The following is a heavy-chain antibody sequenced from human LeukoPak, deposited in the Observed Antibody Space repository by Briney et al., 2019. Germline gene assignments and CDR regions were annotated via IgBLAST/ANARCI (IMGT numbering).Heavy chain of an antibody. V-gene: IGHV3-64*01. CDR3: ARETAYDILTGYLDY. CDR1: GFTFSSYA. D-gene: IGHD3-9*01. Sequence: GGSLRLSCAASGFTFSSYAMHWVRQAPGKGLEYVSAISSNGGSTYYANSVKGRFTISRYNSKNTLYLQMGSLRAEDMAVYFFARETAYDILTGYLDYWGQGTLVTVSS. J-gene: IGHJ4*02. CDR2: ISSNGGST.